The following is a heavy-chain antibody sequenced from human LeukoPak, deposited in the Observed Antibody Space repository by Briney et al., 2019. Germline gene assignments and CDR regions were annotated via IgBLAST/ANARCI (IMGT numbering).Heavy chain of an antibody. J-gene: IGHJ4*02. CDR3: ARDLGVVTEPLYYFDY. CDR2: IWCDGSNK. V-gene: IGHV3-33*01. Sequence: PGGSLRLSCAASGFTYSSYGIHWVRQAPGTGLEWVAVIWCDGSNKYYPDSVQGRFIISRDNYHNTLYLQMHSRRAEDTAVYYCARDLGVVTEPLYYFDYWGQGTLVTVSS. CDR1: GFTYSSYG. D-gene: IGHD3-3*01.